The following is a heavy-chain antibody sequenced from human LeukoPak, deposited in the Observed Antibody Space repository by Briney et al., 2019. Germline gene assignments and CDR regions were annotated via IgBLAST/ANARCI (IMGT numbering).Heavy chain of an antibody. J-gene: IGHJ4*02. CDR2: ISYDGTSK. V-gene: IGHV3-30-3*01. CDR1: GFTFSSYA. CDR3: ATSTYSIPDY. D-gene: IGHD5-18*01. Sequence: PGGSLRLSCAASGFTFSSYAMHWVRQAPGKGLEWVAVISYDGTSKYYADSVRGRFTISRDNSKNTLYVQMNSLSAEDTATYYCATSTYSIPDYWGQGTLVTVSS.